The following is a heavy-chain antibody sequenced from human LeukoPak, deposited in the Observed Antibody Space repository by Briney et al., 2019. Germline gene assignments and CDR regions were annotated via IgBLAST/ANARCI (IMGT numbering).Heavy chain of an antibody. CDR2: FDPEDGET. CDR1: GGTFSSYA. J-gene: IGHJ4*02. D-gene: IGHD4-17*01. V-gene: IGHV1-24*01. CDR3: AIRTHYGDYGFLGN. Sequence: ASVKVSCKASGGTFSSYAISWVRQAPGKGLEWMGGFDPEDGETIYAQKFQGRVTMTEDTSTDTAYMELSSLRSEDTAVYYCAIRTHYGDYGFLGNWGQGTLVTVSS.